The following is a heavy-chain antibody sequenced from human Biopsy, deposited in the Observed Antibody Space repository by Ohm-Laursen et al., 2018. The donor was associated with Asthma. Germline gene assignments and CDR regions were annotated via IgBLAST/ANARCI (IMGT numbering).Heavy chain of an antibody. CDR3: ARVFESSEWGPFYHFGLDV. Sequence: SLRLSCSASEFSVSSSYMSWVRQAPGKGLEWVSSISSSGSTTYPAESVKGRFTISRDNAQKSLFLQMGSLRDEDTAIYYCARVFESSEWGPFYHFGLDVWGQGTTVAVSS. V-gene: IGHV3-11*01. D-gene: IGHD6-25*01. CDR1: EFSVSSSY. CDR2: ISSSGSTT. J-gene: IGHJ6*02.